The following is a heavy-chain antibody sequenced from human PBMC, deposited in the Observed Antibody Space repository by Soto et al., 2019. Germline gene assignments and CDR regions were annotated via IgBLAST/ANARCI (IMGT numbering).Heavy chain of an antibody. CDR1: GYTFTRHG. J-gene: IGHJ4*02. CDR3: GRAGGYYYDSSGYYCDY. Sequence: QVQLVQSGAAVKKPGASVKVSCKTSGYTFTRHGISWVRQAPGQGLEWMGWISGYNGITNYAQKLQGRDTMTTDTSTSTDDMELRSLRSDDTAVYYCGRAGGYYYDSSGYYCDYWGQGTLVTDSS. CDR2: ISGYNGIT. D-gene: IGHD3-22*01. V-gene: IGHV1-18*01.